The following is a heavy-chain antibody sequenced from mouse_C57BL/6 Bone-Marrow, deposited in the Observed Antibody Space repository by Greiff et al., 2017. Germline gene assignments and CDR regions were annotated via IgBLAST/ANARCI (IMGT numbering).Heavy chain of an antibody. CDR2: IWGGGSR. J-gene: IGHJ4*01. Sequence: VMLVESGPGLVAPSQSLSITCTVSGFSLTSYGVDWVRQPPGKGLEWLGVIWGGGSRNYNSAPLSRLSISKDNSKSQVFLKMNSLQTDDTVMYYCAKRAQAALLMDDWGQGTSVAVSS. CDR3: AKRAQAALLMDD. V-gene: IGHV2-9*01. CDR1: GFSLTSYG. D-gene: IGHD3-2*02.